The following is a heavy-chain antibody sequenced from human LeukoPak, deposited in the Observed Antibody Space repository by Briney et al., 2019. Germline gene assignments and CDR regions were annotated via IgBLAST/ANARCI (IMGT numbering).Heavy chain of an antibody. Sequence: GGSLRLSCAASGFTFSIYAVSWVRQAPGKGLEWVSAISGSGGSTYYADSVKGRFTISRDNSKNTLYLQMNSLRAEDTAVYYCAKGPSRNYYGSGSFDYWGQGTLVTVSS. CDR2: ISGSGGST. CDR1: GFTFSIYA. V-gene: IGHV3-23*01. D-gene: IGHD3-10*01. CDR3: AKGPSRNYYGSGSFDY. J-gene: IGHJ4*02.